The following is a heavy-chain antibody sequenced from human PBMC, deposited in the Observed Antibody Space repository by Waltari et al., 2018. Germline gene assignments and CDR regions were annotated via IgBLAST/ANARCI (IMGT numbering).Heavy chain of an antibody. CDR1: GFTFTNYA. V-gene: IGHV3-30*04. Sequence: QVQLVESGGGVVQPGGSLRLSCAASGFTFTNYAMHWVRQAPGKGLEWAAIISYDGRNKYYADSVKSRFTISRDNSKNTLYLQMNSLRVEDTAVYYCARERRGDAPERSLYYYYGMDVWGQGTTVTV. D-gene: IGHD3-16*01. CDR3: ARERRGDAPERSLYYYYGMDV. J-gene: IGHJ6*02. CDR2: ISYDGRNK.